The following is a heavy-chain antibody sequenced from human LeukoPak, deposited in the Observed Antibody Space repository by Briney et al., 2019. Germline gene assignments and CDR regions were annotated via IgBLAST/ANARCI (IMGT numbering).Heavy chain of an antibody. CDR3: ASLSSSWYYYYMDV. Sequence: GGSLRLSCAASGFTFSSYAMHWVRQAPGKGLEWVAVISYDGSNKYYADSVEGRSTISRDNSKNTLYLQMNSLRAEDTAVYYCASLSSSWYYYYMDVWGKGTTVTVSS. CDR1: GFTFSSYA. CDR2: ISYDGSNK. J-gene: IGHJ6*03. V-gene: IGHV3-30*04. D-gene: IGHD6-13*01.